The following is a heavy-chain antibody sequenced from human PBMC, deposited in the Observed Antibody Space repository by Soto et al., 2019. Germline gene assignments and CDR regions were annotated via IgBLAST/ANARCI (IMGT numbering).Heavy chain of an antibody. V-gene: IGHV3-11*05. CDR3: ARGSSSVVVLIY. J-gene: IGHJ4*02. Sequence: QVQLVESGGGLVKPGGSLRLSCAASGFTFSDYYMSWIRQAPGKGLEWVSDISTTSSYTNYAGSVKGRFTISRDNAKNSLYLQMDSLRAEDTAVYYCARGSSSVVVLIYWGQGTLVTVSS. CDR2: ISTTSSYT. CDR1: GFTFSDYY. D-gene: IGHD3-22*01.